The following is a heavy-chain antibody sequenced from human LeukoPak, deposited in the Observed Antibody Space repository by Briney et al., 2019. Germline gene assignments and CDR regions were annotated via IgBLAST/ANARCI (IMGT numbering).Heavy chain of an antibody. D-gene: IGHD1-26*01. Sequence: ALVKVSCKASGYTFTSYAMNWVRQAPGQGLEWMGWINTNTGNPTYAQGFTGRFVFSLDTSVSTAYLQISSLKAEDTAVYYCARVVVVGATKTFDYWGQGTLVTVSS. CDR3: ARVVVVGATKTFDY. CDR2: INTNTGNP. CDR1: GYTFTSYA. V-gene: IGHV7-4-1*02. J-gene: IGHJ4*02.